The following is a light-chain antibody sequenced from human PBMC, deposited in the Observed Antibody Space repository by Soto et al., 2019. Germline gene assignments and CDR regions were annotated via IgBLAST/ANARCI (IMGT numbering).Light chain of an antibody. CDR1: QTVNSNY. Sequence: EIVLTQSPGTLSLSSGERATLSCRASQTVNSNYLAWYQQKPGQAPRLLIYGAYSRATGIPDRISGSGYGTDFPHTNSGLEPEDFAVYYCQQYGSSPFTFGPGTKVEIK. V-gene: IGKV3-20*01. J-gene: IGKJ3*01. CDR3: QQYGSSPFT. CDR2: GAY.